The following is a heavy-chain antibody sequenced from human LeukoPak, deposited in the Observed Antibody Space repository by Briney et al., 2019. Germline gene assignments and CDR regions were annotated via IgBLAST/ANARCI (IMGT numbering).Heavy chain of an antibody. V-gene: IGHV1-69*13. CDR3: AREGGYCSGGSCYRPPDY. Sequence: SVKVSCKASGGTFSSYAISWVRQAPGQGLEWMGGIIPIFGTANYAQKFQGRVTITADESTSTAYMELSSLRSEDTAVYYCAREGGYCSGGSCYRPPDYWGQGTLVTVSS. J-gene: IGHJ4*02. CDR1: GGTFSSYA. CDR2: IIPIFGTA. D-gene: IGHD2-15*01.